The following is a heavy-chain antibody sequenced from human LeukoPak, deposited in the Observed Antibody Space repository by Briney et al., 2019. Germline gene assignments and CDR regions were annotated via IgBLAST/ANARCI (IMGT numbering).Heavy chain of an antibody. CDR1: GGSISSYY. CDR3: AREGYSSYYYYYYYMDV. CDR2: IYTSGST. V-gene: IGHV4-4*07. D-gene: IGHD6-13*01. J-gene: IGHJ6*03. Sequence: KTSETLSLTCTVSGGSISSYYWSWIRQPAGKGLEWIGRIYTSGSTNYNPSLKSRVTMSVDTSKNQFSLKLSSVTAADTAVYYCAREGYSSYYYYYYYMDVWGKGTTVTVSS.